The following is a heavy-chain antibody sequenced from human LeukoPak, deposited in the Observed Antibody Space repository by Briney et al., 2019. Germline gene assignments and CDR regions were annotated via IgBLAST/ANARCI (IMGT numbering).Heavy chain of an antibody. CDR2: IYHSGSN. CDR1: GGSISSSSYY. D-gene: IGHD2-2*01. Sequence: SETLSLTCTVSGGSISSSSYYWGWHRQPQGKGLGWIGSIYHSGSNYYNPSLKSRVTISIDTSKNQFSLKLRSVTAADTAVYYCARHLPGYSNTWPGPWGQGTLVTVSS. J-gene: IGHJ5*02. V-gene: IGHV4-39*01. CDR3: ARHLPGYSNTWPGP.